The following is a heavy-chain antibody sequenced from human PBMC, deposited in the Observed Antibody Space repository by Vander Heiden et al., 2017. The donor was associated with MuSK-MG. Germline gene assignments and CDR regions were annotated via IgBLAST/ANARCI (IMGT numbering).Heavy chain of an antibody. CDR2: IIPIFGTA. CDR1: GGTFSSYA. CDR3: ARDWGYCSGGSCFDNTDY. Sequence: QVQLVQSGAEVKKPGSSVKVSCKASGGTFSSYAIRWVRQAPGQGLEWMGGIIPIFGTANYAQKFQGRVTITADESTSTAYMELSSLRSEDTAVYYCARDWGYCSGGSCFDNTDYWGQGTLVTVSS. J-gene: IGHJ4*02. D-gene: IGHD2-15*01. V-gene: IGHV1-69*01.